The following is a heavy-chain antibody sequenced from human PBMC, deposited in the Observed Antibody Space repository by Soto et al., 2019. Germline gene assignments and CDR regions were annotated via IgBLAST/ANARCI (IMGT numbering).Heavy chain of an antibody. V-gene: IGHV5-51*01. CDR2: IYVGDSDT. D-gene: IGHD2-8*02. Sequence: GESLKISCKASGYKFTSHWIGRVRQMPGKGLEWMGVIYVGDSDTRYSPSFAGQVTISADESANTAFLQWISLKASDTAMHYCAGRDNTGGRFYGSVVWGQGTTVTV. CDR3: AGRDNTGGRFYGSVV. CDR1: GYKFTSHW. J-gene: IGHJ6*01.